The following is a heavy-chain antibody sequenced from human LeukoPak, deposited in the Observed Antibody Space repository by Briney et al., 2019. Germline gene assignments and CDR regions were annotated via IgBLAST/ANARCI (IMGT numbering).Heavy chain of an antibody. CDR1: GFTFSSYG. D-gene: IGHD6-6*01. J-gene: IGHJ4*02. CDR3: ARDRLDSSSSGCDY. Sequence: GGSLRLSCAASGFTFSSYGMHWVRQAPGKGLEWVAVIWYDGSNKYYADSVEGRFTISRDNSKNTLYLQMNSLRAEDTAVYHCARDRLDSSSSGCDYWGQGTLVTVSS. CDR2: IWYDGSNK. V-gene: IGHV3-33*01.